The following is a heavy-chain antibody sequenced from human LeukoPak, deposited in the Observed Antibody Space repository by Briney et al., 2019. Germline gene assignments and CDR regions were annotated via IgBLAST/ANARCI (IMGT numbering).Heavy chain of an antibody. Sequence: GGSLRLSCAASGFTFNSFAMSWVRQAPGKGLEWVSSISGSDGTSHYADFVKGRFTISRDNSKSTLYLQMNSLRAEDTAAYYCAKSLGVGGYTRYKGFDQWGQGTLVVVSS. CDR1: GFTFNSFA. V-gene: IGHV3-23*01. CDR3: AKSLGVGGYTRYKGFDQ. J-gene: IGHJ4*02. D-gene: IGHD3-16*02. CDR2: ISGSDGTS.